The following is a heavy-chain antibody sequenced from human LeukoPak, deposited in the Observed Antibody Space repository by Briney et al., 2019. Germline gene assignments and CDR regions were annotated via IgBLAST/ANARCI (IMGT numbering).Heavy chain of an antibody. J-gene: IGHJ6*02. Sequence: SQTLSLTCIVSGGSLSSISSNNYHWGWIRQPPGKGLEWIGSIYYSGSTYYNPSLKSRVTISVDTSKNQFSLKLSSVTAADTALYYCAREMGVVTAHGIDVWGQGTTVTVSS. CDR1: GGSLSSISSNNYH. CDR3: AREMGVVTAHGIDV. D-gene: IGHD4-23*01. V-gene: IGHV4-39*02. CDR2: IYYSGST.